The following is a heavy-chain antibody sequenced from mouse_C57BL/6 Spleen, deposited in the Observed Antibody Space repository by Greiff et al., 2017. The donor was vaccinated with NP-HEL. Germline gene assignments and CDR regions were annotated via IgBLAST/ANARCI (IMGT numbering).Heavy chain of an antibody. J-gene: IGHJ4*01. CDR2: IHPNSGST. D-gene: IGHD2-2*01. CDR3: ARDEMVTTRRAMDY. CDR1: GYTFTSYW. Sequence: QVQLQQPGAELVKPGASVKLSCKASGYTFTSYWMHWVKQRPGQGLEWIGMIHPNSGSTNYNEKFKSKATLTVDKSSSTAYMQLSSLTSEDSAVYYCARDEMVTTRRAMDYWGQGTSVTVSS. V-gene: IGHV1-64*01.